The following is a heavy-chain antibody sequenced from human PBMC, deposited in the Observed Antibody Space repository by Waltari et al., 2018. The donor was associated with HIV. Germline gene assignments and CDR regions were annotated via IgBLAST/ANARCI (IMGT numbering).Heavy chain of an antibody. CDR1: GFTFSGSA. Sequence: EVQLVESGGGLVQPGGSLKLSCAASGFTFSGSAMHWVRQASGKGLEWVGRIRSKANRYATAYAASVKGRFTISRDDSKNTAYLQMNSRKTEDTAVYYCTRHSDLWFGELLGWFDPWGQGTLVTVSS. CDR3: TRHSDLWFGELLGWFDP. CDR2: IRSKANRYAT. V-gene: IGHV3-73*02. D-gene: IGHD3-10*01. J-gene: IGHJ5*02.